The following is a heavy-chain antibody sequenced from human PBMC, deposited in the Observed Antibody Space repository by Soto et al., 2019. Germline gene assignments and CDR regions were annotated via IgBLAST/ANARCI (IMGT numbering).Heavy chain of an antibody. V-gene: IGHV3-30-3*01. CDR1: GFTFSSYA. J-gene: IGHJ4*02. CDR2: ISYDGSNK. D-gene: IGHD2-15*01. Sequence: GGSLRLSCAASGFTFSSYAMHWVRQAPGKGLEWVAVISYDGSNKYYADSVKGRFTISRDNSKNTLYLQMNSLRAEDTAVYYCASPLLGVVIVSSYFDYWGQGT. CDR3: ASPLLGVVIVSSYFDY.